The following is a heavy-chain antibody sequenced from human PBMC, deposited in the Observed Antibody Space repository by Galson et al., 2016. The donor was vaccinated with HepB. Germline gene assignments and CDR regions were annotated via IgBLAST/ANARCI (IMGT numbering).Heavy chain of an antibody. CDR3: AQSSYDYVWGSYRFDS. D-gene: IGHD3-16*02. V-gene: IGHV3-23*01. Sequence: SLRLSCAASGFTFGDYAMSWVRQAPGKGLEWVSGISGNGGRTYYADSVEGRFTISRDNSKNTLYLQMNSLRAEDTAIYYCAQSSYDYVWGSYRFDSWGQGTLVTVSS. CDR2: ISGNGGRT. CDR1: GFTFGDYA. J-gene: IGHJ4*02.